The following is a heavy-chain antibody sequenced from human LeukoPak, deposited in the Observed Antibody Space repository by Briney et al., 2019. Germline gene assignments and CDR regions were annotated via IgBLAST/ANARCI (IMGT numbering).Heavy chain of an antibody. CDR1: GGPISSGSYY. CDR3: ARGSTYYYDSSIDY. J-gene: IGHJ4*02. V-gene: IGHV4-61*02. D-gene: IGHD3-22*01. Sequence: SETLSLTCTVSGGPISSGSYYWSWIRQPAGKGLEWIGRIYTSGSTNYNPSLKSRVTIPVDTSKNQFSLKLSSVTAAHTAVYYCARGSTYYYDSSIDYWGQGTLVTVSS. CDR2: IYTSGST.